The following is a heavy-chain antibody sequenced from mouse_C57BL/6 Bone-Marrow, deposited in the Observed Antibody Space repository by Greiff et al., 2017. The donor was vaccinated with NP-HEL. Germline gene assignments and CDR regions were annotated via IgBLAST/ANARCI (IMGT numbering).Heavy chain of an antibody. V-gene: IGHV5-17*01. Sequence: EVKLQESGGGLVKPGGSLKLSCAASGFTFSDYGMHWVRQAPEKGLEWVAYISSGSSTIYYADTVKGRFTLSRDNAQNPLFLQMTRLRSEDTAMYYWATTGTGYWGKGTTLTVSS. D-gene: IGHD4-1*02. CDR3: ATTGTGY. CDR1: GFTFSDYG. CDR2: ISSGSSTI. J-gene: IGHJ2*01.